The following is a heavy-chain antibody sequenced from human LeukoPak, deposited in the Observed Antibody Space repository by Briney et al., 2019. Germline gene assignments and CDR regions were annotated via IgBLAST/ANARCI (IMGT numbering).Heavy chain of an antibody. CDR3: AKEKEDTSSFDH. D-gene: IGHD2-15*01. Sequence: GASVKVSCKTSGYTFTTFGVSWVRQAPGQGLEWMGWINTYNDKTNYARKFQGRVTMTTDTSTDTVYMELGSLRSDDTAMYYCAKEKEDTSSFDHWGQGTLVAVSS. V-gene: IGHV1-18*01. J-gene: IGHJ4*02. CDR2: INTYNDKT. CDR1: GYTFTTFG.